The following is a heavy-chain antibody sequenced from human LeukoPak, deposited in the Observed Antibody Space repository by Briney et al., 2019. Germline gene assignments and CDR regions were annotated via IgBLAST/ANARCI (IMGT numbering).Heavy chain of an antibody. CDR2: IGSDGGST. CDR3: VKDRAYNYAYWNYGMDV. J-gene: IGHJ6*02. CDR1: GFPFSSYS. Sequence: PGGSLRLSCSASGFPFSSYSMHWARQAPGKGLEYVSAIGSDGGSTYYADSVQGRFTISRDNSKNTLYLQMSSLGPEDTAVYYCVKDRAYNYAYWNYGMDVWGQGTTVTVSS. V-gene: IGHV3-64D*09. D-gene: IGHD3-16*01.